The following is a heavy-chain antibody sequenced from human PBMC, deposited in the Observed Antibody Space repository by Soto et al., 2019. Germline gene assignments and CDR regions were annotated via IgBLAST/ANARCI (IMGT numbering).Heavy chain of an antibody. D-gene: IGHD6-19*01. Sequence: QVQLQESGPGLVKPSQTLSLTCTVSGGSISSGGYYWSWIRQHPGKGLEWIGYIYSSGSTYYNPSLVGRVAVSVDTCKIQLSLTLRSLTAANMVLYYCAAVACSLSSDAFYIWGQGTIVTVSS. V-gene: IGHV4-31*03. CDR1: GGSISSGGYY. CDR3: AAVACSLSSDAFYI. J-gene: IGHJ3*02. CDR2: IYSSGST.